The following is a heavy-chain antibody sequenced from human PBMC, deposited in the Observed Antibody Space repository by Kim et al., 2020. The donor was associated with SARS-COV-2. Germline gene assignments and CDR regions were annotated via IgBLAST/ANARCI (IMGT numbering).Heavy chain of an antibody. Sequence: RFTISRDNSKNTLYLQMNSLRAEDTAVYYCAKGIDWYCSSTSCDSNGMDVWGQGTTVTVSS. D-gene: IGHD2-2*01. J-gene: IGHJ6*02. CDR3: AKGIDWYCSSTSCDSNGMDV. V-gene: IGHV3-30*02.